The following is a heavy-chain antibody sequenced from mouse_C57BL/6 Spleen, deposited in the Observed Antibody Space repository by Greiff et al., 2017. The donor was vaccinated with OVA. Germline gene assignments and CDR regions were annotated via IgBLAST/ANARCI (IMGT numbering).Heavy chain of an antibody. CDR2: INPSNGGT. V-gene: IGHV1-53*01. D-gene: IGHD1-1*01. CDR3: ARKIYYGSSLFDD. J-gene: IGHJ2*01. CDR1: GYTFTSYW. Sequence: QVQLQQPGTELVKPGASVKLSCKASGYTFTSYWRHWVKQRPGQGLEWMGNINPSNGGTNYTEKFKSKATLPVDKSSSTAYMQLSSLTSEDAAIYYCARKIYYGSSLFDDWGQGTTLTVSS.